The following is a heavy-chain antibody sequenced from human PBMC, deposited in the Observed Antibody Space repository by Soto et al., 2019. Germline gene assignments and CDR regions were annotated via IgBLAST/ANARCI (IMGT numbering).Heavy chain of an antibody. D-gene: IGHD5-12*01. V-gene: IGHV3-7*01. CDR1: GFTFSDYW. Sequence: EVQLVESGGGLVQPGGSLRLSCAASGFTFSDYWMTWVRQAPGKGLEWVANIKQDGSEKFYVDSVKGRFTISRDNAKKSLYLQMDSLRAEDTAVYYCARDGAVFMARINIFDYWRQGTLVTVSS. CDR3: ARDGAVFMARINIFDY. CDR2: IKQDGSEK. J-gene: IGHJ4*02.